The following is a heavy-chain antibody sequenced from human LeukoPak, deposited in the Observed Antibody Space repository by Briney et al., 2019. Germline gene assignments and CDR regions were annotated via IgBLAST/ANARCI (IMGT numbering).Heavy chain of an antibody. V-gene: IGHV3-11*01. CDR3: ATTWNCGGDCDNWFDY. Sequence: PGGSLRLSCAASGFTFSDYYMSWIRQAPGKGLEWVSYISSSGSTIYYADSVKGRFTISRDNAKNSLYLQMNSLRAEDTAVYYCATTWNCGGDCDNWFDYWGQGTLVTVSS. D-gene: IGHD2-21*02. J-gene: IGHJ5*01. CDR2: ISSSGSTI. CDR1: GFTFSDYY.